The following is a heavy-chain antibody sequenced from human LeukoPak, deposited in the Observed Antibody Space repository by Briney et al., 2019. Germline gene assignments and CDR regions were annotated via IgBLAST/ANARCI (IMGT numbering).Heavy chain of an antibody. CDR2: IYYSGST. CDR3: ARHGYIWGEKREIDY. D-gene: IGHD3-16*01. J-gene: IGHJ4*02. V-gene: IGHV4-39*01. Sequence: SETLSLTCTVSVGSISSSSYYWGWIRQPPGKGLDWIGSIYYSGSTYYNPSLKSRLTISVDTSKNQFSLKLSSVTAADTAVYYCARHGYIWGEKREIDYWGQGTLVTVSS. CDR1: VGSISSSSYY.